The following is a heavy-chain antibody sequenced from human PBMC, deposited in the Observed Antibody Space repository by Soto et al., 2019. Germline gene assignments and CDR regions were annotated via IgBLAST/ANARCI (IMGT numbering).Heavy chain of an antibody. CDR3: ARDQAYYGDCFDY. CDR1: GFTFSSYG. Sequence: QVQLVESGGGVVQPGRSLRLSCAASGFTFSSYGMHWVRQAPGKGLEWVAVIWYDGSNKYYADSVKGRFTMSRDNSKNTLYLQMNSQRADDTAVYYCARDQAYYGDCFDYWGQGTLVTVSS. D-gene: IGHD4-17*01. V-gene: IGHV3-33*01. J-gene: IGHJ4*02. CDR2: IWYDGSNK.